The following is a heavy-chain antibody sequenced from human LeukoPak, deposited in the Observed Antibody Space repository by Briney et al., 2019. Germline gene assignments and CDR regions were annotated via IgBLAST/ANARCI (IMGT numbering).Heavy chain of an antibody. CDR2: INHNGNVN. J-gene: IGHJ6*02. CDR1: GFTFSSYW. D-gene: IGHD3-16*01. Sequence: GSLEISCAASGFTFSSYWMEWARPAPGKGLEWVASINHNGNVNYYVDSVKGRFTISRDNAKNSLYLQMSNLRAEDTAVYFCARGGGLDVWGQGATVTVSS. CDR3: ARGGGLDV. V-gene: IGHV3-7*03.